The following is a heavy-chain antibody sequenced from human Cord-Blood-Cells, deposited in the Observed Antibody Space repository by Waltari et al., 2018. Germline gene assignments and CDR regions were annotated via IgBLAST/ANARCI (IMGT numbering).Heavy chain of an antibody. D-gene: IGHD2-2*02. CDR3: ASGKGYRAG. J-gene: IGHJ4*02. CDR1: GFTFSSYA. V-gene: IGHV3-30*04. CDR2: KSYDGSKK. Sequence: QVQLVESGGGVVQPGRSLRLSCAASGFTFSSYAMHGVRQAPGKGLEWVAVKSYDGSKKYYADSVKGRFTISRDNSKNTLYLQMNSLGAEDTAVYYCASGKGYRAGWGQGTLVTVSS.